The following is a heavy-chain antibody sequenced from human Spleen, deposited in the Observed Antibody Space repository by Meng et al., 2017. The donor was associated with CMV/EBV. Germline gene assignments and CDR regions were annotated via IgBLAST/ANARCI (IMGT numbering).Heavy chain of an antibody. CDR1: GFTFDDYA. CDR2: IYPGDFDT. CDR3: ARIYTSSSGNNWFDP. Sequence: GGSLRLSCAASGFTFDDYAMHWVRQAPGKGLEWMGIIYPGDFDTRYSPSFQGQVTISAAKSISTTYLQWRSLKASDTAIYFCARIYTSSSGNNWFDPWGQGTLVTVSS. D-gene: IGHD6-6*01. V-gene: IGHV5-51*01. J-gene: IGHJ5*02.